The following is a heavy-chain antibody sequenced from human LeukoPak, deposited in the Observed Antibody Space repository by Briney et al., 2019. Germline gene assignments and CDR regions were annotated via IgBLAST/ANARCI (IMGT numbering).Heavy chain of an antibody. J-gene: IGHJ5*01. D-gene: IGHD6-19*01. CDR2: INSDGYSI. Sequence: GGSLRLSCAASGFTFSSYAMSWVRQAPGKGLVWVSRINSDGYSITYADSVKGRFTISRDNAKNTLYLQMNSLIAEDTAVYFCTRAGYSSGFDSWGQGTLVTVSS. V-gene: IGHV3-74*03. CDR1: GFTFSSYA. CDR3: TRAGYSSGFDS.